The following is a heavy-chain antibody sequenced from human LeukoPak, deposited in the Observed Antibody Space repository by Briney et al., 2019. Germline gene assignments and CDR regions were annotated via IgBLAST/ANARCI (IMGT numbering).Heavy chain of an antibody. J-gene: IGHJ5*02. Sequence: ASVKVSCKASGGTFSSYAISWVRQAPGQGLEWMGGIIPIFGTANYAQKFQGRVTITTDQSTSTAYMELSSLRSEDTAVYYCARDLAIVVVPAATRFDPWGQGTLVTVSS. V-gene: IGHV1-69*05. CDR2: IIPIFGTA. D-gene: IGHD2-2*03. CDR1: GGTFSSYA. CDR3: ARDLAIVVVPAATRFDP.